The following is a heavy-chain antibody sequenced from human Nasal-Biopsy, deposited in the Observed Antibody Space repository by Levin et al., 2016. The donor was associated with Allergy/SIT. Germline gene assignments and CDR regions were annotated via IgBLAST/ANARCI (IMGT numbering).Heavy chain of an antibody. Sequence: GESLKISCAASGFAFSSYDMHWVRQAPGKGLEWVSYISSSSTPKWYADSLRGRFTISRDNAKRSLYLQMNSLRAEDTALYYCARARTSFYPMDVWGQGTTVTVSS. CDR1: GFAFSSYD. V-gene: IGHV3-48*03. J-gene: IGHJ6*02. CDR3: ARARTSFYPMDV. CDR2: ISSSSTPK. D-gene: IGHD2/OR15-2a*01.